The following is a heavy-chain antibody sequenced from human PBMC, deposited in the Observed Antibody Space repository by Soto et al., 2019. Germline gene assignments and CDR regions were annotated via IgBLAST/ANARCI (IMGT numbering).Heavy chain of an antibody. CDR2: INDSGST. CDR3: ANDLLVWFGELSRRGGYYYDMDV. V-gene: IGHV4-34*01. D-gene: IGHD3-10*01. Sequence: QVQLQQWGAGLLKPSETLSLTCAVYGGSFSGYYWSWIRQTPGKGLEWIGEINDSGSTNHNPSLNSRVTVLVDTPKNQFALKLSSVTAADTAVYYSANDLLVWFGELSRRGGYYYDMDVWGKATTVTVSS. J-gene: IGHJ6*03. CDR1: GGSFSGYY.